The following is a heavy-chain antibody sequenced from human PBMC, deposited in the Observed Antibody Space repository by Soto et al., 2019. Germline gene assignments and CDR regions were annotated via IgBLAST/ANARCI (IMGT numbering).Heavy chain of an antibody. CDR2: IYKSATT. V-gene: IGHV4-30-4*01. D-gene: IGHD2-15*01. CDR3: ARGRYCLTGRCFPNWFDS. Sequence: SETLSLTCSVSGDSISTVDYFWAWIRQPPGQALEYIGYIYKSATTYYNPSFEGRVAISLDTSKSQFSLNVTSVTAADTAVYFCARGRYCLTGRCFPNWFDSWGQGTLVTVSS. CDR1: GDSISTVDYF. J-gene: IGHJ5*01.